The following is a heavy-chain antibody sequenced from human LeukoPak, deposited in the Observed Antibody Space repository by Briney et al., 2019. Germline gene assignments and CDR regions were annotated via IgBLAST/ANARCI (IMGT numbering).Heavy chain of an antibody. CDR1: GFTFSDYY. V-gene: IGHV3-11*04. CDR2: ISGSGSTI. D-gene: IGHD5-24*01. Sequence: GGSLRLSCAASGFTFSDYYMSWIRQAPGKGLEWVSYISGSGSTIYYADSVKGRFTISRDNAKNSLYLQMNSLRAEDTAVYYCARGRNVEMATTSPLGYWGQGTLVTVSS. CDR3: ARGRNVEMATTSPLGY. J-gene: IGHJ4*02.